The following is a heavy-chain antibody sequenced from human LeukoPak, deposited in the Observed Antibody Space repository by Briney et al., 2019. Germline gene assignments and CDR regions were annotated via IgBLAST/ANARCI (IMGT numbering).Heavy chain of an antibody. CDR1: GDIITSYG. J-gene: IGHJ5*02. CDR2: ISVYNGNT. V-gene: IGHV1-18*01. D-gene: IGHD3-22*01. CDR3: ARDINGYYYDSHGYYPTDL. Sequence: AAVKVSCKASGDIITSYGISWVRRAPGQGLEWMGWISVYNGNTNYPQRLQGRVTMTTDTSTTTAYLELRSLRSDDTAVYYCARDINGYYYDSHGYYPTDLWGQGTIVTVSS.